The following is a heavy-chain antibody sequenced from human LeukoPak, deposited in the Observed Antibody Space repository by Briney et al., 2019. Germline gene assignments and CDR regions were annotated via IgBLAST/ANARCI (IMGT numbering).Heavy chain of an antibody. CDR2: IYYSGST. D-gene: IGHD3-22*01. Sequence: SETLSLTCTVSGGSISSYYWSWIRQPPGKGLEWIGFIYYSGSTNYNPSLKSRVTISVDMSKNQFSLKLTSVTAADTAVYYCARELAGDSSGYYYGGGPIDYWGQGTLVTVSS. CDR1: GGSISSYY. CDR3: ARELAGDSSGYYYGGGPIDY. V-gene: IGHV4-59*01. J-gene: IGHJ4*02.